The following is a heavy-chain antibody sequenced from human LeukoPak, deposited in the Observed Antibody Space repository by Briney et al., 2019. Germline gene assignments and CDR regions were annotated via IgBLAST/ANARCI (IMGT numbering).Heavy chain of an antibody. D-gene: IGHD4-17*01. V-gene: IGHV3-21*01. J-gene: IGHJ4*02. Sequence: GGSLRLSCAASGFTFSSYSMNWVRQAPGKGLEWVSSISSSSSYIYYADSVKGRFTISRDNAKNSLYLQMNSLRAEDTAVYYCARDRTAEGYGDFDYWGQGTLVTVSS. CDR1: GFTFSSYS. CDR3: ARDRTAEGYGDFDY. CDR2: ISSSSSYI.